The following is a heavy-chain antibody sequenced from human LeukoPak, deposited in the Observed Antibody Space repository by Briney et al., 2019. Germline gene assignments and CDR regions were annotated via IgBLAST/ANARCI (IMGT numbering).Heavy chain of an antibody. J-gene: IGHJ6*04. V-gene: IGHV3-23*01. CDR3: AELGITMIGGV. Sequence: GGSLRLSCAASGFTFSSFAMSWVRQGPGKGLECVSGISGSGTTTSYADSVKGRFTISRDNSKNTLYLQMNSLRAEDTAVYHCAELGITMIGGVWGKGTTVTISS. CDR1: GFTFSSFA. CDR2: ISGSGTTT. D-gene: IGHD3-10*01.